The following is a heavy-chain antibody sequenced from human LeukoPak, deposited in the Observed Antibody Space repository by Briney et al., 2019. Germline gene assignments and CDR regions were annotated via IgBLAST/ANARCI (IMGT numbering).Heavy chain of an antibody. V-gene: IGHV4-34*01. J-gene: IGHJ4*02. D-gene: IGHD3-22*01. CDR1: GGSFSGYY. Sequence: SETLSLTCAVYGGSFSGYYRSWIRQPPGKGLEWIGEINHSGSTNYNPSLKSRVTISVDTSKNQFSLKLSSVTAADTAVYYCASIRPANDSSGYYSDYWGQGTLVTVSS. CDR2: INHSGST. CDR3: ASIRPANDSSGYYSDY.